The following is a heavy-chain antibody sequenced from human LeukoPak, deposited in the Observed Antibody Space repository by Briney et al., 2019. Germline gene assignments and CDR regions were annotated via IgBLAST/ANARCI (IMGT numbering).Heavy chain of an antibody. J-gene: IGHJ6*04. Sequence: GGSLRLSCGASGFTFSSYGMHWVRQAPGKGLGGVAVISYDGSNKYYADSVKGRFTISRDNSKNTLYLQMNSLRAEDTAVYYCAELGITMIGGVWGKGTTVTISS. CDR3: AELGITMIGGV. CDR2: ISYDGSNK. D-gene: IGHD3-10*02. V-gene: IGHV3-30*18. CDR1: GFTFSSYG.